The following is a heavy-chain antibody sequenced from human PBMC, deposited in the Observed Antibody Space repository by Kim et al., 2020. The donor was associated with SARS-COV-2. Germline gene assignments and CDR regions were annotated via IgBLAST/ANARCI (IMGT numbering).Heavy chain of an antibody. D-gene: IGHD3-22*01. CDR2: INAGNGNT. CDR3: ARETNCYDSSGPWKVFDY. V-gene: IGHV1-3*01. CDR1: GYTFTSYA. Sequence: ASVKVSCKASGYTFTSYAMHWVRQAPGQRLEWMGWINAGNGNTKYSQKFQGRVTITRDTSASTAYMELSSLRSEDTAVYYCARETNCYDSSGPWKVFDYWGQGTLVTVSS. J-gene: IGHJ4*02.